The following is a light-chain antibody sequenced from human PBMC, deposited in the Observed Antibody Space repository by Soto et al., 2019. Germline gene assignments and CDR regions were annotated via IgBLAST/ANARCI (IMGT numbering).Light chain of an antibody. Sequence: QSALTQPASVSASPGQSITISCTGTSSDVGSYNLVSWYQHHPGKAPKLIIYEGVNRPSGVSNRFSASKSGNTASLTISGLKAEDDADYYCSSYAGAVVFGGENKLTVL. J-gene: IGLJ2*01. V-gene: IGLV2-23*01. CDR3: SSYAGAVV. CDR1: SSDVGSYNL. CDR2: EGV.